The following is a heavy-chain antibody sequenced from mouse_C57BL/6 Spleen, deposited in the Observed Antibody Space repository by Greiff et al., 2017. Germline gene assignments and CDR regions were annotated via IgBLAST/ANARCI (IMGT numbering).Heavy chain of an antibody. CDR1: GFNIKNTY. J-gene: IGHJ2*01. V-gene: IGHV14-3*01. Sequence: EVQLQESVAELVRPGASVKLSCTASGFNIKNTYMHWVKQRPEQGLEWIGRIDPANGNTKYAPKFPGKATITADTSSNTAYLQLSSLTSEDTAIYYCAREAITTVVALDYWGQGTTLTVSS. D-gene: IGHD1-1*01. CDR2: IDPANGNT. CDR3: AREAITTVVALDY.